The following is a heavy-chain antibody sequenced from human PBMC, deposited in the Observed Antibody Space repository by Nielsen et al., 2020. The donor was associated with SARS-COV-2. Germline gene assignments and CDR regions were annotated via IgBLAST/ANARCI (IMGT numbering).Heavy chain of an antibody. Sequence: GESLKISCAASGFTFSSYWMSWVRQAPGKGLEWVANIKQDGSEKYYVDSVKGQFTISRDNAKNSLYLQMNSLRAEDTALYHCARGGIAAAGTQFDPWGQGTLVTVSS. D-gene: IGHD6-13*01. J-gene: IGHJ5*02. CDR2: IKQDGSEK. CDR1: GFTFSSYW. CDR3: ARGGIAAAGTQFDP. V-gene: IGHV3-7*03.